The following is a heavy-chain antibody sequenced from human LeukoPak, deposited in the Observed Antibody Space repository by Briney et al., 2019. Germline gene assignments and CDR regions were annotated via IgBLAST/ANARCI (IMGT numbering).Heavy chain of an antibody. D-gene: IGHD5-12*01. Sequence: ASVKVSCKASGYTFTGYYMHWERQAPGQGLEWMGWINPNSGGTNYAQKFQGRVTMTRDTSISTAYMELSRLRSDDTAVYYCARSGGYNSLFDYWGQGTLVTVSS. CDR2: INPNSGGT. V-gene: IGHV1-2*02. CDR3: ARSGGYNSLFDY. CDR1: GYTFTGYY. J-gene: IGHJ4*02.